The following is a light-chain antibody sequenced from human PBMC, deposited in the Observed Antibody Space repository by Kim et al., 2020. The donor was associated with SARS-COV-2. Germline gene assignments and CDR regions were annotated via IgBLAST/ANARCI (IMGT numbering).Light chain of an antibody. CDR1: QDIANS. Sequence: ASVGDRVTITCRASQDIANSLAWYQQKPGTVPKLLIYAASTLQSGVPSRFNGSGSGTEFTLTIGSLQTEDVATYYCQKYNTAPWTFGPGTKVDIK. CDR2: AAS. V-gene: IGKV1-27*01. CDR3: QKYNTAPWT. J-gene: IGKJ1*01.